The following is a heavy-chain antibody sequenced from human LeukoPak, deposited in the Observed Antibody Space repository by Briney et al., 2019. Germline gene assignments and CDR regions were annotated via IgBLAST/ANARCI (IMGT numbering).Heavy chain of an antibody. CDR2: ISTSGGST. D-gene: IGHD4-17*01. CDR3: AKDGRVAPPVTIEYVDRLDY. J-gene: IGHJ4*02. CDR1: GFTFSSHA. V-gene: IGHV3-23*01. Sequence: PGGSLRLSCAASGFTFSSHAMSWVRQAPGKGLEWVSAISTSGGSTYYADSVKGRFTISRDNSKNTLYLQMNSLRAEDTAVYYCAKDGRVAPPVTIEYVDRLDYWGQGTLVTVSS.